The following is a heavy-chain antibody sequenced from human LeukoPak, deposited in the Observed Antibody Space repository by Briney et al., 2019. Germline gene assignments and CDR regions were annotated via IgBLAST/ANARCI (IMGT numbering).Heavy chain of an antibody. D-gene: IGHD1-7*01. CDR2: ISYDGSNK. CDR3: GKAPHAELLLIDF. J-gene: IGHJ4*02. CDR1: GFTFSSDA. V-gene: IGHV3-30*18. Sequence: PGGSLRLSCAASGFTFSSDAIHWLRQAPGKGLEWVAVISYDGSNKYYADSVKGRFTISRDNSKNTLYLQMNSLRAEDTAAYYYGKAPHAELLLIDFWGQGTLVAVSS.